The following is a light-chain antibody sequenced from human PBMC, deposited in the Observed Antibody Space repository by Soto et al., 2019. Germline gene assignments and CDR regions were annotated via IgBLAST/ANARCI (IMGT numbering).Light chain of an antibody. CDR2: DAS. Sequence: EIVGTDSRPTLSLSPGERATLSSSARQRVSSYLALYQQKPSQAPRLLIYDASNRATGIPARFSGSGSGTDFILASKSLNLEDFAVYYCQQRSSWLTLTFGQGKSVELK. CDR3: QQRSSWLTLT. CDR1: QRVSSY. J-gene: IGKJ5*01. V-gene: IGKV3-11*01.